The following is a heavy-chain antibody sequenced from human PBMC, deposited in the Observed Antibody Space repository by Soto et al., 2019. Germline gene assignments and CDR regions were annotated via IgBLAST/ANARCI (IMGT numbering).Heavy chain of an antibody. Sequence: GGSLRLSCAASGFTFSDYYMSWIRQAPGKGLEWVSYISSSGSTIYYADSVKGRFTISRDNAKNSLYLQMNSLRAEDTAVYYCARDRAARGFYYYYYYMDVWGKGTTVTVSS. V-gene: IGHV3-11*01. CDR3: ARDRAARGFYYYYYYMDV. CDR2: ISSSGSTI. J-gene: IGHJ6*03. CDR1: GFTFSDYY. D-gene: IGHD6-6*01.